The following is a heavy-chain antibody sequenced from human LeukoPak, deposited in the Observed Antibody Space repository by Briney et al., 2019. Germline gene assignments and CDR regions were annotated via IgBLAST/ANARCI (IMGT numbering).Heavy chain of an antibody. V-gene: IGHV4-31*03. J-gene: IGHJ4*02. CDR3: ARDVARGVYYYDSSGQLLDY. CDR2: IYYTGST. CDR1: GGSIDTGGYY. Sequence: SETLSLTCIVSGGSIDTGGYYWTWIRHHPGKGLEWIGYIYYTGSTYYNPSLKSRVTISLDTSKNRFSLKLTSVTAADTAVYYCARDVARGVYYYDSSGQLLDYWGQGTLVTVSS. D-gene: IGHD3-22*01.